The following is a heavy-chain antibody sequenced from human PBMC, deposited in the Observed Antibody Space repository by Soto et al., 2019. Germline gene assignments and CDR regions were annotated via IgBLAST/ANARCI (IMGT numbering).Heavy chain of an antibody. CDR2: ISSSSSYI. V-gene: IGHV3-21*01. J-gene: IGHJ1*01. CDR3: ARVGDLSEYFQH. Sequence: VQLVASGGGLVKPGGSLRLSCAASGFTFSSYSMNWVRQAPGKGLEWVSSISSSSSYIYYADSVKGRFTISRDNAKNSLYLQMNSLRAEDTAVYYCARVGDLSEYFQHWGQGTLVTVSS. D-gene: IGHD3-3*01. CDR1: GFTFSSYS.